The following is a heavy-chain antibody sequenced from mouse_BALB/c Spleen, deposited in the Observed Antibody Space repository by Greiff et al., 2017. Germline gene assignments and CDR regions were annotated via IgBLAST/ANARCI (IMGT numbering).Heavy chain of an antibody. J-gene: IGHJ2*01. V-gene: IGHV14-3*02. CDR3: AREAYYGSSYGFDY. Sequence: VQLQQSGAELVKPGASVKLSCTASGFNIKDTYMHWVKQRPEQGLEWIGRIDPANDNTKYDPKFQGKATITADTSSNTAYLQLSSLTSEDTAVYYCAREAYYGSSYGFDYWGQGTTLTVSS. CDR2: IDPANDNT. D-gene: IGHD1-1*01. CDR1: GFNIKDTY.